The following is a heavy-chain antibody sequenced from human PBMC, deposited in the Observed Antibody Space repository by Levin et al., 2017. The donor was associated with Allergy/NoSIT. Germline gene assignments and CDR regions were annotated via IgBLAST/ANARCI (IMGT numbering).Heavy chain of an antibody. CDR3: VRPGSSSAYDAFDI. D-gene: IGHD6-6*01. CDR1: GYSFTNYW. V-gene: IGHV5-51*01. J-gene: IGHJ3*02. CDR2: IFPDDSDT. Sequence: GESLKISCKGSGYSFTNYWIGWVRQMPGKGLEWMGIIFPDDSDTRYSPSFQGQVTISADKSISTAYLQWSSLKASDTAMYYCVRPGSSSAYDAFDIWGQGTMVTVSS.